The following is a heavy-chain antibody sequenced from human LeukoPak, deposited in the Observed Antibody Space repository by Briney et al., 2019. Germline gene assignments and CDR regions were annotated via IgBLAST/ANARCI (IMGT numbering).Heavy chain of an antibody. CDR3: ARDRPNYYGSGSYAFDI. CDR2: IYSGGST. CDR1: GFTVSSNY. D-gene: IGHD3-10*01. J-gene: IGHJ3*02. V-gene: IGHV3-66*01. Sequence: GGSLRLSCAASGFTVSSNYMSWVRQAPGKGLEWVSVIYSGGSTYYADSVKGRFTISRDNSKNTLYLQMNSLRAEDTAVYYCARDRPNYYGSGSYAFDIWGQGTMVTVSS.